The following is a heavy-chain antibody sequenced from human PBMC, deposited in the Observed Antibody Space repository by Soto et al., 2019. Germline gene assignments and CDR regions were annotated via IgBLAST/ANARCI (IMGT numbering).Heavy chain of an antibody. V-gene: IGHV3-48*02. CDR3: ASLHYDYV. CDR1: GSDFSTYS. J-gene: IGHJ6*02. Sequence: GGSLRLSCRASGSDFSTYSMNWVRQAPGQGLEWIAYVSLDSDSIQYADSVKGRFTISRDDAENSLYLQMDSLRDEDTATYYCASLHYDYVWGQGSTVTVSS. CDR2: VSLDSDSI. D-gene: IGHD3-3*01.